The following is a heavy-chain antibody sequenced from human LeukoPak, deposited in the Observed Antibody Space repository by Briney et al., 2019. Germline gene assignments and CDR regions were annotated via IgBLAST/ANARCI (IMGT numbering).Heavy chain of an antibody. Sequence: ASVKVSCKVSGYTLTELSMHWVRQAPGKGLEWMGGFDPEDGETIYAQKFQGRVTMTEDTSTDTAYMELSSLGSEDTAVYYCATEGAYCTNGVCYTWGAFDIWGQGTMVTVSS. D-gene: IGHD2-8*01. CDR3: ATEGAYCTNGVCYTWGAFDI. CDR1: GYTLTELS. V-gene: IGHV1-24*01. CDR2: FDPEDGET. J-gene: IGHJ3*02.